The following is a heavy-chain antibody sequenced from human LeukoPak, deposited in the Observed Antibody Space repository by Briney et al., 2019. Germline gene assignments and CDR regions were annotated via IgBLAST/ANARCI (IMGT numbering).Heavy chain of an antibody. CDR3: SRDRLGGLDL. CDR1: GFKFDEYG. CDR2: ISWNNGDI. D-gene: IGHD5-12*01. Sequence: GGSLRLSCAASGFKFDEYGMHWVRQAPGKGLEWVSGISWNNGDIGYADSVKGRFTISRDNAKNSVYLQMNSLRPEDTAVYYCSRDRLGGLDLWGQGTLVTVSS. J-gene: IGHJ5*02. V-gene: IGHV3-9*01.